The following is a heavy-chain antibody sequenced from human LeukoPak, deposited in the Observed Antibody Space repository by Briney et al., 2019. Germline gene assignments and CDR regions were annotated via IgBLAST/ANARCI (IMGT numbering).Heavy chain of an antibody. CDR1: GFTFSSYG. J-gene: IGHJ4*02. V-gene: IGHV3-30*18. D-gene: IGHD6-13*01. CDR2: ISYDGSNK. Sequence: GRSLRLSCAASGFTFSSYGMHWVRQAPGKGLEWVAVISYDGSNKYYADSVKGRFTISRDNSKNTLYLQMNSLRAEDTAVYYCAKVLSWQQLIDYWGQGTLVTVSS. CDR3: AKVLSWQQLIDY.